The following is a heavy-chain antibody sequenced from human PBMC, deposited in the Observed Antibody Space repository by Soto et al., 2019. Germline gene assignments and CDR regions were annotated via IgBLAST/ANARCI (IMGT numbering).Heavy chain of an antibody. D-gene: IGHD3-3*01. J-gene: IGHJ4*02. Sequence: GGSLRLSCAASGFTFSSYSMNWVRQAPGKGLEWVSSISSSSSYIYYADSVKGRFTISRDNAKNSLYLQMNSLRAEDTAVYYCARSFGGVSTIFGVVIIRSFDYWGQGTLVTVSS. V-gene: IGHV3-21*01. CDR3: ARSFGGVSTIFGVVIIRSFDY. CDR2: ISSSSSYI. CDR1: GFTFSSYS.